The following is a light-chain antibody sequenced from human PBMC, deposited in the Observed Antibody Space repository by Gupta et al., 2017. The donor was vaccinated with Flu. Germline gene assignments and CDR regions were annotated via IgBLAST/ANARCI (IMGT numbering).Light chain of an antibody. CDR3: ATWDSSLSAGV. V-gene: IGLV1-51*02. CDR1: SSNIGKNF. Sequence: SSSNIGKNFVSWYQQLPGTAPKLLIFENSNRPSGIPDRFSGSKSGTSATLGITGLQTGDEADYYCATWDSSLSAGVFGGGTTLTVL. CDR2: ENS. J-gene: IGLJ3*02.